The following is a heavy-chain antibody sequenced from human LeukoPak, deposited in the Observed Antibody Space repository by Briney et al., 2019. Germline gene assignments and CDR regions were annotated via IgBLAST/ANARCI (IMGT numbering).Heavy chain of an antibody. CDR1: GFTFSTYG. V-gene: IGHV3-30*03. J-gene: IGHJ4*02. CDR2: ISYDGSNK. Sequence: GRSLRLSCAASGFTFSTYGMHWVRQAPGKGLEWVAVISYDGSNKYYADSVKGRFTISRDNSKNTLYLQMNSLRAEDTAVYYCARESYYNTFFDYWGQGTLVTVSS. D-gene: IGHD3-10*01. CDR3: ARESYYNTFFDY.